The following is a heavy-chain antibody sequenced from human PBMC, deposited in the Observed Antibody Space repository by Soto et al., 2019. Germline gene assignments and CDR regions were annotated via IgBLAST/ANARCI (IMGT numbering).Heavy chain of an antibody. CDR1: GGSFSGYY. Sequence: PSETLSLTCAVYGGSFSGYYWSWIRQPPGKGLEWIGEINHSGSTNYNPSLKSRVTISVDTSKNQFSLKLSSVTAADTAVYYCARHRYCSTTSCYIPYAYFDYWGQGPLVTVSS. V-gene: IGHV4-34*01. D-gene: IGHD2-2*02. CDR3: ARHRYCSTTSCYIPYAYFDY. J-gene: IGHJ4*02. CDR2: INHSGST.